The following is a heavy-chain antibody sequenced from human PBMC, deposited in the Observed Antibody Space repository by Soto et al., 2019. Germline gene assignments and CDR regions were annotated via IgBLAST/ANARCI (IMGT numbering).Heavy chain of an antibody. J-gene: IGHJ5*02. D-gene: IGHD5-12*01. CDR3: ARDKEMATTDNWFDP. Sequence: EVQLVESGGGLVQPGGSLRLSCAASGFTYSSYSMNWVRQAPGKGLEWVSYISSSSSTIYYADSVKGRFTISRDNAKNSLYLQMNSLRDEDTAVYYCARDKEMATTDNWFDPWGQGTLVTVSS. CDR1: GFTYSSYS. CDR2: ISSSSSTI. V-gene: IGHV3-48*02.